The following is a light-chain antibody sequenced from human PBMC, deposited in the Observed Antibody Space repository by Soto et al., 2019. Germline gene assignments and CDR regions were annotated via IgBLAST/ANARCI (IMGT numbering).Light chain of an antibody. CDR1: SSNIGSNT. V-gene: IGLV1-44*01. J-gene: IGLJ1*01. Sequence: QSALTQPPSASGTPGHRVTISCSGSSSNIGSNTVNWYQQLPGTAPKLLIYSNNQRPSGVPDRFSGSKSGTSASLAISGLQSEDEADYYCAAWDDSLNVYYVFGTGTKVTVL. CDR2: SNN. CDR3: AAWDDSLNVYYV.